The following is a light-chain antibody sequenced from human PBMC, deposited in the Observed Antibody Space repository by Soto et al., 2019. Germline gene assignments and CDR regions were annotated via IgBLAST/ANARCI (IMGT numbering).Light chain of an antibody. CDR1: TSNIGSNY. CDR2: SNN. CDR3: ASWDDSLSGLV. Sequence: QSVLTQPPSASGTPGQTISISCSGSTSNIGSNYVYWYQQLPGTAPKLLIYSNNERPSGVPDRFSGSKSGTSASVAISGLRSEDEADYYCASWDDSLSGLVFGGGTKLTVL. V-gene: IGLV1-47*02. J-gene: IGLJ2*01.